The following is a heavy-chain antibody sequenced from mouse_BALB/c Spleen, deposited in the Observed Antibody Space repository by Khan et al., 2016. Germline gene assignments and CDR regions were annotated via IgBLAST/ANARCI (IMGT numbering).Heavy chain of an antibody. J-gene: IGHJ2*01. V-gene: IGHV5-15*02. CDR2: ISNLAYSI. CDR1: GCTFSDYG. Sequence: EVQLVESGGGLVQPGGSRKLSCAASGCTFSDYGMAWVRQAPGKGPEWVAFISNLAYSIYYADTVTGRFTISRENAKNTLYLEMSSLRSEDTAMYYCARDRGIFDYWGQGTTLTVSS. CDR3: ARDRGIFDY.